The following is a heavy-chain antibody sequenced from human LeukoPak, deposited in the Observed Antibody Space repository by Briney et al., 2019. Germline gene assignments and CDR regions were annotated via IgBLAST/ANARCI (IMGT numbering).Heavy chain of an antibody. V-gene: IGHV3-7*03. J-gene: IGHJ4*02. Sequence: GGSLRLSCAASGFTFSSYWMSWVRQAPGKGLEWVANIKQDGSEKYYVDSVKGRFTISGDNAKNSLYLQMNSLRADDTGVYYCASQPAAADVDYWGQGTLVTVSS. CDR3: ASQPAAADVDY. CDR1: GFTFSSYW. CDR2: IKQDGSEK. D-gene: IGHD2-2*01.